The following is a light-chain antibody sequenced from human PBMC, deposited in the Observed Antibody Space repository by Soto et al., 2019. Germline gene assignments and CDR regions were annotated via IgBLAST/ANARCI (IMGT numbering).Light chain of an antibody. CDR2: AAS. CDR1: QSVSSSY. CDR3: QQYGSSPGT. Sequence: EIVLTQSPGTLSLSPGERATLSCRASQSVSSSYLAWYQQKPVQAPRLLIYAASGRATGIPDRFSGSGSGTDFTLTISRLEPEDFAVYYCQQYGSSPGTFGQGTKVEIK. V-gene: IGKV3-20*01. J-gene: IGKJ1*01.